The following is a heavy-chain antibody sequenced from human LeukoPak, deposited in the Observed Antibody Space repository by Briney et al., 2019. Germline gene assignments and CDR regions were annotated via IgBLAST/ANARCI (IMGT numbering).Heavy chain of an antibody. Sequence: PGGSLRLSCAASGFTFGSYGMHWVRQAPGKGLEWVAFIRYDGSNKYYADSVKGRFTISRDNSKNTLYLQMNSLRAEDTAVYYCAKISPYSSSGRRNYYYYYMDVWGKGTTVTVSS. CDR1: GFTFGSYG. D-gene: IGHD6-6*01. V-gene: IGHV3-30*02. J-gene: IGHJ6*03. CDR3: AKISPYSSSGRRNYYYYYMDV. CDR2: IRYDGSNK.